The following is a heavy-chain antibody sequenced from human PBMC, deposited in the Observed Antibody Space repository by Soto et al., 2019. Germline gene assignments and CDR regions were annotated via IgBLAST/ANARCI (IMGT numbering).Heavy chain of an antibody. CDR3: ARGAEYQLLSRDYFYGMDV. J-gene: IGHJ6*02. CDR1: GFTFNSHG. Sequence: QVQLVEAGGGVVQPGRSLRLSCGASGFTFNSHGMHWVRQAPGKGLEWVAVISYEGSNNFYAESVKGRFTISRDNSKNTLYLQMNRLRSEDTAVYYCARGAEYQLLSRDYFYGMDVLGQVTTVTVSS. V-gene: IGHV3-30*03. CDR2: ISYEGSNN. D-gene: IGHD2-2*01.